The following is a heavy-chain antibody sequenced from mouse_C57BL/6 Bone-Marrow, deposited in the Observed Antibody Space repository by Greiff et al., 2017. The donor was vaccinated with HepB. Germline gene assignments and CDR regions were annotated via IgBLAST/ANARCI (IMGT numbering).Heavy chain of an antibody. CDR3: ASPYWYFDV. CDR2: ISSGSSTI. Sequence: EVKLVESGGGLVKPGGSLKLSCAASGFTFSDYGMHWVRQAPEKGLEWVAYISSGSSTIYYADTVKGRFTISRDNAKNTLFLQLTSLRSEDTAMYYCASPYWYFDVWGTGTTVTVSS. J-gene: IGHJ1*03. V-gene: IGHV5-17*01. CDR1: GFTFSDYG.